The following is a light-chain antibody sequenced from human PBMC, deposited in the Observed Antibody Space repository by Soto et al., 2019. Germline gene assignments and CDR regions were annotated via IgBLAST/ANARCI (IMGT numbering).Light chain of an antibody. CDR2: KAS. CDR1: QTISSW. Sequence: DIPMTQSPSTLSGSVGDRVTITCRASQTISSWLAWYQQKPGKAPKLLIYKASTLKSGVPSRFSGSGSGTDFTLTIISLQPDDFATYDCQHYNSYSEAFGQGTKVELK. V-gene: IGKV1-5*03. J-gene: IGKJ1*01. CDR3: QHYNSYSEA.